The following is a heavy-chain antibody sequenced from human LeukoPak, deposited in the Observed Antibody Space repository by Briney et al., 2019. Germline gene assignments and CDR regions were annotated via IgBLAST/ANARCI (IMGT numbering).Heavy chain of an antibody. CDR3: ARVESITIFGEIIGNWFDP. D-gene: IGHD3-3*01. CDR1: GYTFTSYG. CDR2: ISAYNGNT. Sequence: ASVKVSCRASGYTFTSYGISWVRQAPGQGLEWMGWISAYNGNTNYAQKLQGRVTMTTDTSTSTAYMELRSLRSDNTAVYYCARVESITIFGEIIGNWFDPWGQGTLVTVSS. V-gene: IGHV1-18*01. J-gene: IGHJ5*02.